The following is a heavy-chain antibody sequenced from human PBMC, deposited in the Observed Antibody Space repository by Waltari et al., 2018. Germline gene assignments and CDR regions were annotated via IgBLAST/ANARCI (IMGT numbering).Heavy chain of an antibody. Sequence: QVQLVQSGAEVKKPGSSVKVSCKASGGTFSSYAISWVRQAPGQGLEWMGGIIPNVGTANYAKKFQGRVTITADESTSTAYMELSSLRSENTAVYYGARESKEGGGPYDYWGQGTLVTVSP. CDR1: GGTFSSYA. CDR3: ARESKEGGGPYDY. J-gene: IGHJ4*02. V-gene: IGHV1-69*01. D-gene: IGHD3-16*01. CDR2: IIPNVGTA.